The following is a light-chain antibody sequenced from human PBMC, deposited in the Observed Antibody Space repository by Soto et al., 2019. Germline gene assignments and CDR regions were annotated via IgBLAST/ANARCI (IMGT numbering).Light chain of an antibody. CDR1: SGDVGAYNY. V-gene: IGLV2-11*01. CDR2: DVN. Sequence: QSALTQPRSVSGSPGQSVAISCTGSSGDVGAYNYVSWYQHHPDKAPKLIIYDVNKRPSGVPDRFSGSKSGNTASLTISGLQAEDEADYYCCSYAGSYSVLFGGGTKVTFL. CDR3: CSYAGSYSVL. J-gene: IGLJ2*01.